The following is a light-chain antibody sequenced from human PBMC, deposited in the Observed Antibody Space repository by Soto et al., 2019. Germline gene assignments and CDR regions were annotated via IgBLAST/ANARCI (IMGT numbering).Light chain of an antibody. CDR2: DTS. J-gene: IGKJ1*01. V-gene: IGKV3D-15*01. CDR1: QSVSSN. CDR3: QQYDSSPWT. Sequence: DIAMTQSPATLSVSPGERATLSCRASQSVSSNFAWYQQTPGQAPRLLVYDTSYRATGVPDRFSGSGSGTEFTLTISRLDPEDSAVYDCQQYDSSPWTFGQCTKVDIK.